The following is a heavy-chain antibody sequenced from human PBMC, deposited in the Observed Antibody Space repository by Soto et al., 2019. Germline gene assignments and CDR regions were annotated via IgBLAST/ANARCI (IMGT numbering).Heavy chain of an antibody. D-gene: IGHD2-21*01. V-gene: IGHV4-30-4*01. J-gene: IGHJ4*02. CDR1: GASIDSGDYY. Sequence: SETLSLTCTVSGASIDSGDYYWSWIRQPPGKGLEWIGHIYYIGSTYYNPSLKSRAGISVDSSKSQVSMKLSSVTAADTAVSYCARDYIDGLPHSFDVWGQGTLVTVSS. CDR2: IYYIGST. CDR3: ARDYIDGLPHSFDV.